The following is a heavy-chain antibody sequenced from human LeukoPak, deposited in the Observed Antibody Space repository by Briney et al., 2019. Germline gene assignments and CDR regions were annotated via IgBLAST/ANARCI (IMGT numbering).Heavy chain of an antibody. CDR3: ARGGGGSCCYYYYYGMDV. CDR2: INSDGSST. D-gene: IGHD2-15*01. Sequence: GGSLRLSCAASGFTFSSYWMHWVRQAPGKGLVWVSRINSDGSSTSYADSVKGRFTISRDNAKNTLYLQMNSLRAEDTAVYYCARGGGGSCCYYYYYGMDVWGQGTTVTVSS. J-gene: IGHJ6*02. V-gene: IGHV3-74*01. CDR1: GFTFSSYW.